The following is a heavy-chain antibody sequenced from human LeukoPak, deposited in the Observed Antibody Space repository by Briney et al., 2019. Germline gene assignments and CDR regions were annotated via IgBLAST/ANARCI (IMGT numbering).Heavy chain of an antibody. V-gene: IGHV3-9*01. Sequence: GGSLRLSCAASGFIFDDYAMHWVRQAPGKGLEWVSGISWNSGSKAYVDSVKGRFTVSRDNAKNSLFLQMDSLRAEDTAVYYCARAESNRDDSSGRMDVWGKGTTVTVSS. CDR1: GFIFDDYA. J-gene: IGHJ6*04. D-gene: IGHD3-22*01. CDR3: ARAESNRDDSSGRMDV. CDR2: ISWNSGSK.